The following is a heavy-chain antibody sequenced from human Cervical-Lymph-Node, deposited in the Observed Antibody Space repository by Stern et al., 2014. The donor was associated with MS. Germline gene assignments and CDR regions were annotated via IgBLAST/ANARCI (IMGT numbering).Heavy chain of an antibody. CDR1: GFSFLDYS. V-gene: IGHV3-49*03. J-gene: IGHJ4*02. Sequence: EVQLVESGGGLVQPGRSLRLSCTASGFSFLDYSMTWFRQAPGKGLEWVGFIRSKAYGGTTEYAASVKGRFTISREDSKTTAYLQMNSLKIEDTAVYYCARRYSSSWPHFDYWGQGTLVTVSS. CDR2: IRSKAYGGTT. D-gene: IGHD6-13*01. CDR3: ARRYSSSWPHFDY.